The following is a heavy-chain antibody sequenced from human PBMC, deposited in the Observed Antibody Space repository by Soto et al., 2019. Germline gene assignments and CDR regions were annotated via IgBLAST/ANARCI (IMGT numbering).Heavy chain of an antibody. CDR1: GYTFTSYG. Sequence: QVPLVQSGAEVKKPGASVKVSCKASGYTFTSYGISWVRQAPGQGLEWMGWISAYNGNTNYAQKLQGRVTMTTDTSTSTAYMELRSLRSDDTAVYYCARSLPGAERYYYYYMDVWGKGTTVTVSS. J-gene: IGHJ6*03. CDR2: ISAYNGNT. CDR3: ARSLPGAERYYYYYMDV. V-gene: IGHV1-18*01.